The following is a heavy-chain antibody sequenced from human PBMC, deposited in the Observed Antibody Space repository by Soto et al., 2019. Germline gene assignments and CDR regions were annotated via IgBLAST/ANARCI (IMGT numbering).Heavy chain of an antibody. V-gene: IGHV3-7*01. CDR2: IKKDGSEK. Sequence: EVQLVESGGGLVQPGGSLRLSCKASAFTFSSYWMNWVRHTPEKGLEWVAIIKKDGSEKIYMDSVKGRFTISRDNAQNALYLQMNRLRVEDTAVYYCMGGYGWLSDSWGQGPRVPVSS. J-gene: IGHJ5*01. D-gene: IGHD6-19*01. CDR1: AFTFSSYW. CDR3: MGGYGWLSDS.